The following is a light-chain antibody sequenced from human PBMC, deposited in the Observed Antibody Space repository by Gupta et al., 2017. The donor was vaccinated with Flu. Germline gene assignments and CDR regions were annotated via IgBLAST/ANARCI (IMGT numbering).Light chain of an antibody. V-gene: IGKV1-27*01. CDR2: GAS. Sequence: DDQMTQSPSSVSASVGDTVTITCRASHGIMSYLAWFQQKPGKVPKLLISGASTVKSGVPSSFSGAGSGTDFTLTISGRQPEDVATYYCQNENHSPFTFGHGTKVDIK. CDR3: QNENHSPFT. J-gene: IGKJ3*01. CDR1: HGIMSY.